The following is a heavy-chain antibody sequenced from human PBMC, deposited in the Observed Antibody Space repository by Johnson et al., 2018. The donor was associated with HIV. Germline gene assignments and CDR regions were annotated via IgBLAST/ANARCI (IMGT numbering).Heavy chain of an antibody. D-gene: IGHD3-10*01. Sequence: VQLVESGGGLVQPGRSLRLSCAASGFTFDDYAMHWVRQAPGKGLEWVSGISWNSGSIGYADSVKGRFTISRDNSKNTLYLQMNSLRAEDTAVYYCAREYDAFDIWGQGTMVTVSS. CDR2: ISWNSGSI. CDR3: AREYDAFDI. CDR1: GFTFDDYA. J-gene: IGHJ3*02. V-gene: IGHV3-9*01.